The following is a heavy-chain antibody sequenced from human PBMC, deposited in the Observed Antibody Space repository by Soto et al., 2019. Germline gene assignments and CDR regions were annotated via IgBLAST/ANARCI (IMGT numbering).Heavy chain of an antibody. CDR1: AHTFARYG. Sequence: ASVKVSCKASAHTFARYGISWVRQAPGQGLEWMGWISTYNENTNYAQKFQGRVTMTIDTSTNTAYMELRSLTSDDTAVYYCAREGFCSSGSCALYSHDFFDMDVWGQGTTVTVSS. CDR2: ISTYNENT. V-gene: IGHV1-18*01. J-gene: IGHJ6*02. D-gene: IGHD2-15*01. CDR3: AREGFCSSGSCALYSHDFFDMDV.